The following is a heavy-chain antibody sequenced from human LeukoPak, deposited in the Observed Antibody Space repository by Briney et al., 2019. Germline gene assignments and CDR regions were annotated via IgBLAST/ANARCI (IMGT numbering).Heavy chain of an antibody. CDR2: ISGSGGRI. V-gene: IGHV3-23*01. J-gene: IGHJ4*02. CDR3: ARAVPISPAYGDPFFDY. Sequence: GGSLRLSCAASGSTFSDYAMTWVRQAPGKGLEWVSAISGSGGRIFYADSVKGRFTISRDNSKNTLYLRMSSLRAEDTAVYYCARAVPISPAYGDPFFDYWGQGTLVTVSS. CDR1: GSTFSDYA. D-gene: IGHD4-17*01.